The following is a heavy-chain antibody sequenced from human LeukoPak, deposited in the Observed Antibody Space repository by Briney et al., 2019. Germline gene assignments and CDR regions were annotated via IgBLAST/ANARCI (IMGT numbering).Heavy chain of an antibody. CDR1: GFTFSDYA. V-gene: IGHV3-7*03. J-gene: IGHJ4*02. CDR3: VRNLAVAGTCFDS. CDR2: IKQDGGDR. D-gene: IGHD6-19*01. Sequence: GGSLRLSCAASGFTFSDYAMSWVRQPPGKGLEWVANIKQDGGDRNYVTSVRGRFTISRDNAESSLYLQMNSLRVEDTAVYYCVRNLAVAGTCFDSWGQGTLVTVSS.